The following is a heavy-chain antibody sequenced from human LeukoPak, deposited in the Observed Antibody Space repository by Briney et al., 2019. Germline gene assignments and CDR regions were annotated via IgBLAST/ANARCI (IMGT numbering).Heavy chain of an antibody. CDR1: GFTFNKYD. D-gene: IGHD3-10*01. V-gene: IGHV3-33*01. CDR3: ARDGSGLAVRGWFDF. CDR2: IWKDGSNE. J-gene: IGHJ5*01. Sequence: GGSLRLSCVASGFTFNKYDIHWVRQAPGKGLEWLAVIWKDGSNEYYPDSVKGRLAISRDNDKSTVNLQMNSLRAEDTAVYFCARDGSGLAVRGWFDFWGQGTLVTVSS.